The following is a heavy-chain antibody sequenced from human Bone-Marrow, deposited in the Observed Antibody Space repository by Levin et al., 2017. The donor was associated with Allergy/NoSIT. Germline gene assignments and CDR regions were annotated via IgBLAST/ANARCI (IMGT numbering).Heavy chain of an antibody. Sequence: GGSLRLSCAASGFAFSSSAFHWVRQAPGKGLEWVAVISSDGGNKYYADSVKGRFTITRDNSKNTFYLQMNTLTSEDTAVYYCARDQWDDMYNWFDPWGQGTLVTVSS. CDR2: ISSDGGNK. D-gene: IGHD1-26*01. CDR1: GFAFSSSA. V-gene: IGHV3-30*04. J-gene: IGHJ5*02. CDR3: ARDQWDDMYNWFDP.